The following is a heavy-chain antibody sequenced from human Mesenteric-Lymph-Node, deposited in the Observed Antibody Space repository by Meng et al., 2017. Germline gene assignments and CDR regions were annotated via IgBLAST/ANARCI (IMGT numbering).Heavy chain of an antibody. J-gene: IGHJ4*02. CDR2: ISWNSGSI. CDR3: AKVPDIMSSGWYYFDY. CDR1: GFTFDDYA. Sequence: SLKISCAASGFTFDDYAMHWVRQAPGKGLEWVSGISWNSGSIGYADSVKGRFTISRDNAKNSLYLQMNSLRAEDTAVYYCAKVPDIMSSGWYYFDYWGQGTLVTVSS. D-gene: IGHD6-19*01. V-gene: IGHV3-9*01.